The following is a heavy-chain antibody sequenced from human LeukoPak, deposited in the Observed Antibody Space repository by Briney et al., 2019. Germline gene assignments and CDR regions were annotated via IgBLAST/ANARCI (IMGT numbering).Heavy chain of an antibody. CDR2: AYQRSKWSS. D-gene: IGHD6-13*01. Sequence: SQTLSLTCVISGDSLSSSGDAWNWIRQSPSGRLEWLGRAYQRSKWSSDYALSVRSRITVDPDTSKNQFSLQLYSVTPEDTAVYYCARGRASAFDYWDQGTLVTVSS. V-gene: IGHV6-1*01. J-gene: IGHJ4*02. CDR1: GDSLSSSGDA. CDR3: ARGRASAFDY.